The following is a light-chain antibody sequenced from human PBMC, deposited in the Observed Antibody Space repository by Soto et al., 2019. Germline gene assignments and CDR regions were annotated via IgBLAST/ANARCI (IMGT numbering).Light chain of an antibody. CDR1: QSISTW. Sequence: DIPMTQSPSTLSASVGDRVTITCRASQSISTWLAWYQQKPGKAPKLLIYKATSLEGRVPSRFSGSGSGTEFNITISSLQPDDFATYYCQQYNAYPLTFCGGTTVEFK. CDR3: QQYNAYPLT. J-gene: IGKJ4*01. V-gene: IGKV1-5*03. CDR2: KAT.